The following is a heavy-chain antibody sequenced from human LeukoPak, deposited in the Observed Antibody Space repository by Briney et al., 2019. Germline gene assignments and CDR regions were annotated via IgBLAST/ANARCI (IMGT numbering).Heavy chain of an antibody. J-gene: IGHJ4*02. CDR2: ISGSGGST. D-gene: IGHD3-3*01. CDR3: AKDEVGASGYYDFWSGYDPFDY. V-gene: IGHV3-23*01. Sequence: PGGSLRLSCAASGFTFSSYAMSWVRQAPGKGVEWVSAISGSGGSTYYADSVKGRFTISRDNSKNTLYLQMNSLRAEDTAVYYCAKDEVGASGYYDFWSGYDPFDYWGQGTLVTVSS. CDR1: GFTFSSYA.